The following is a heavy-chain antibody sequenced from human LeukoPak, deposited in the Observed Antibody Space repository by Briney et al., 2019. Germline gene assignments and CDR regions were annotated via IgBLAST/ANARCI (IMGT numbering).Heavy chain of an antibody. V-gene: IGHV4-61*09. CDR1: GGSISSSSYD. CDR3: ARGVVVAAPDYYYYYYMDV. CDR2: IYTSGST. D-gene: IGHD2-15*01. J-gene: IGHJ6*03. Sequence: SQTLSLTCTLSGGSISSSSYDGYWSRQPAGKGLDWIGHIYTSGSTNYNPSLKSRVTISVDTSKNQFSLKLSSVTAADTAVYYCARGVVVAAPDYYYYYYMDVWGKGTTVTISS.